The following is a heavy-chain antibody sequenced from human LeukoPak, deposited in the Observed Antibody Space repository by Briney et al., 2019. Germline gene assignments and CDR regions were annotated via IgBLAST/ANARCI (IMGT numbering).Heavy chain of an antibody. CDR1: GDSVSRSSYY. Sequence: SETLSLTCTVSGDSVSRSSYYWSWIRQPAGKGLEWIGRIYTSGSTDYNPSLKSRVTMSVDTSKNQFSLKLSSVTAADTAVYYCARDGSGSYPSLYFDYWGQGTLVTVSS. D-gene: IGHD1-26*01. CDR3: ARDGSGSYPSLYFDY. V-gene: IGHV4-61*02. J-gene: IGHJ4*02. CDR2: IYTSGST.